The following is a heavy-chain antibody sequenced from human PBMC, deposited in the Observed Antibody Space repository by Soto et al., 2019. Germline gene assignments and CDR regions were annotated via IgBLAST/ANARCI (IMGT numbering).Heavy chain of an antibody. Sequence: QVQLVESGGGLVKPGGSLRLSCAASGFTFSDYYMSRIRQAPGKGLEWVSYISSSGSTIYYADSVKGRFTISRDNAKNSLYLQMNSRRAEDTAVYYCETEPLTGTTYYYDYGMDVWGQGTTVTVSS. CDR2: ISSSGSTI. V-gene: IGHV3-11*01. CDR3: ETEPLTGTTYYYDYGMDV. D-gene: IGHD1-20*01. J-gene: IGHJ6*02. CDR1: GFTFSDYY.